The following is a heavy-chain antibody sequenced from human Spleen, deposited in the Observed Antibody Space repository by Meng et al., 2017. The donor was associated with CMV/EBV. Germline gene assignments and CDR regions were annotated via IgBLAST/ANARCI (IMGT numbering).Heavy chain of an antibody. CDR3: ARGGIQQLLYWFDP. Sequence: GSLRLSCTVSGGSISSYYWSWIRQPPGKGLEWIGYIYYSGSTNYNPSLKSRATISEDTSKNQFSLKLSSVTAADTAVYYCARGGIQQLLYWFDPWGQGTLVTVSS. CDR2: IYYSGST. V-gene: IGHV4-59*01. D-gene: IGHD6-13*01. J-gene: IGHJ5*02. CDR1: GGSISSYY.